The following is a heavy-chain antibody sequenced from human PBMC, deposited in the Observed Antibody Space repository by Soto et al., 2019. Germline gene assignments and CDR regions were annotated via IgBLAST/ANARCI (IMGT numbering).Heavy chain of an antibody. CDR2: IKPDGSQK. V-gene: IGHV3-7*04. D-gene: IGHD3-22*01. Sequence: EVQLVESGGGLVQPGGSLRLSCAASGFTFSTYWLSWVRQAPGKGLEWVANIKPDGSQKWYVDSVKGRFTISRDNAKNSXFLQMNSLRAEDTAVYYCARGDYYDSSGPFSDAFDIWGQGTMVTVSS. CDR1: GFTFSTYW. CDR3: ARGDYYDSSGPFSDAFDI. J-gene: IGHJ3*02.